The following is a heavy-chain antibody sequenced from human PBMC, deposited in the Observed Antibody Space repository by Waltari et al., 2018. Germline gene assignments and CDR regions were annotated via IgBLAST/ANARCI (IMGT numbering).Heavy chain of an antibody. CDR1: GFTVRSNY. CDR3: ARLAGYSSGWSLYYYGMDV. Sequence: EVQLVESGGGLIQPGGSLRLSCAASGFTVRSNYMRWVRQAPGQGLEGVSVIYSGGSTYYADAVKGRFTISRDNSKNTLYLQMNSLRAEDTAVYYCARLAGYSSGWSLYYYGMDVWGQGTTVTVSS. V-gene: IGHV3-53*01. D-gene: IGHD6-19*01. CDR2: IYSGGST. J-gene: IGHJ6*02.